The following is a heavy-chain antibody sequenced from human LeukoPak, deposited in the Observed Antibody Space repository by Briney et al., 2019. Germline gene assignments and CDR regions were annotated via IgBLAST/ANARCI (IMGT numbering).Heavy chain of an antibody. CDR3: ASTGYCSSTSCYLSWFDP. J-gene: IGHJ5*02. Sequence: GASVKVSCKASGYTFTSYAMHWVRQAPGQSLEWMGWINAGNGNTKYSQKFQGRVTITRDTSASTAYTELSSLRSEDTAVYYCASTGYCSSTSCYLSWFDPWGRGTLVTVSS. V-gene: IGHV1-3*01. CDR1: GYTFTSYA. CDR2: INAGNGNT. D-gene: IGHD2-2*01.